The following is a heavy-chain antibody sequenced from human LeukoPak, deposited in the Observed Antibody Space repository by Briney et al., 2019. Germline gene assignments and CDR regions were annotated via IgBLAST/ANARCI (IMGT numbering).Heavy chain of an antibody. CDR2: ISGSGGST. CDR1: GFTFSNFG. Sequence: GGSLRLSCAASGFTFSNFGIRCVRQAPGKGLEWVSAISGSGGSTYYADSVKGRFTISRDNSKNTLYLQMSSLRAEDTGVYYCAKGDDFYYYNGMDVWGQGNTVTVSS. V-gene: IGHV3-23*01. J-gene: IGHJ6*02. CDR3: AKGDDFYYYNGMDV.